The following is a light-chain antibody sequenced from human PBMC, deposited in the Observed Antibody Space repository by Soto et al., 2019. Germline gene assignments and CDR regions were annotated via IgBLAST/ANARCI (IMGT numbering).Light chain of an antibody. CDR1: QSISSY. CDR2: AAS. V-gene: IGKV1-39*01. Sequence: DIQMTQSPSSLTASVGDRVTITCRASQSISSYSNWSQVKPGKAPKLLIYAASRLQSGVPSSFSGSGSGTDFTLTISSLQPEDFATYYCQQSYSTPRTSGQGTTLDIK. J-gene: IGKJ1*01. CDR3: QQSYSTPRT.